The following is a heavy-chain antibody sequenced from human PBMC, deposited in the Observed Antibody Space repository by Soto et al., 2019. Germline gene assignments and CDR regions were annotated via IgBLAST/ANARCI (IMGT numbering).Heavy chain of an antibody. CDR3: ARLTITMVRGVTPHNYYYYGMDV. CDR1: GYTFTSYD. D-gene: IGHD3-10*01. J-gene: IGHJ6*02. CDR2: MNPNSGNT. Sequence: ASVKVSCKASGYTFTSYDINWVRQATGQGLEWMGWMNPNSGNTGYAQKFQGRGTMTRNTSISTAYMELSSLRSEDTAVYYCARLTITMVRGVTPHNYYYYGMDVWGQGTTVTVSS. V-gene: IGHV1-8*01.